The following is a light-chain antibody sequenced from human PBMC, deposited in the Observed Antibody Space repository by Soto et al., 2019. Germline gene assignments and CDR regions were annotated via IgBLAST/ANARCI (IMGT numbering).Light chain of an antibody. Sequence: EVVLAQCPASLALSPGGRATLSCRASENVRTFVDWYQQKPGQAPRLLIYGASNRATGIPARFSASGSGPDFTLTISSMEPEDFAVSYCQQYGSSITFGQGTRLEIK. CDR1: ENVRTF. V-gene: IGKV3-11*01. CDR2: GAS. J-gene: IGKJ5*01. CDR3: QQYGSSIT.